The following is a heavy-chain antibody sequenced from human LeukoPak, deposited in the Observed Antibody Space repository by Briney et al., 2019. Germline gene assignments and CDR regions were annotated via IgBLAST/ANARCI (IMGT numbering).Heavy chain of an antibody. CDR3: AKTTDNYYYYYMDV. V-gene: IGHV3-66*01. CDR1: EFSVGSNY. J-gene: IGHJ6*03. Sequence: GGSLRLSCAASEFSVGSNYMTWVRQAPGKGLEWVSLIYSGGSTYYADSVKGRFTISRDNSKNTLYLQMNSLRAEDTAVYYCAKTTDNYYYYYMDVWGKGTTVTVSS. CDR2: IYSGGST. D-gene: IGHD4-17*01.